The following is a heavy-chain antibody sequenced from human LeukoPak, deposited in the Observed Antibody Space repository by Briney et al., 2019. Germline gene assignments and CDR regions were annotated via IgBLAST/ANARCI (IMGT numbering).Heavy chain of an antibody. CDR3: ARGGAVAGTGDY. Sequence: PGGSLRLSCSASGFTFSDYNMRWIRQAPGKGLEWVSSISRSGSTKYYADSVKGRFTISRDNAKNTLYLQMNSLRAEDTAVYYCARGGAVAGTGDYWGQGTLVTVSS. D-gene: IGHD6-19*01. V-gene: IGHV3-11*04. CDR1: GFTFSDYN. CDR2: ISRSGSTK. J-gene: IGHJ4*02.